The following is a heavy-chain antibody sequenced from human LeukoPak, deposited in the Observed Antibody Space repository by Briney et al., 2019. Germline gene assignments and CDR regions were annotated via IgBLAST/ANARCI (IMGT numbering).Heavy chain of an antibody. D-gene: IGHD3-10*01. V-gene: IGHV1-69*04. CDR2: IIPIFGIA. J-gene: IGHJ6*02. Sequence: ASVTVSCKASGGTFSSYAISWVRQAPGQGLEWMGRIIPIFGIANYAQKFQGRVTITADKSTSTAYMELSSLRSEDTAVYYCARCPPGGSGSYTLCYGMDVWGQGTTVTASS. CDR1: GGTFSSYA. CDR3: ARCPPGGSGSYTLCYGMDV.